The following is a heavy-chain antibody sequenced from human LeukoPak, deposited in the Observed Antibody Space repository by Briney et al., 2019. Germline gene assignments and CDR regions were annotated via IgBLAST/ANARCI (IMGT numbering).Heavy chain of an antibody. Sequence: SETLSLTCAVSGDSISGSYWSWIRQPPGKGLEWIGYIYYSGSTNYNPSLRSRVTISLDTSKNQFSLKLSSVTAADTAVYYCARLTMFRGVIYGTDWHSDLWGRGTLVTVSS. D-gene: IGHD3-10*01. CDR3: ARLTMFRGVIYGTDWHSDL. V-gene: IGHV4-59*12. CDR2: IYYSGST. CDR1: GDSISGSY. J-gene: IGHJ2*01.